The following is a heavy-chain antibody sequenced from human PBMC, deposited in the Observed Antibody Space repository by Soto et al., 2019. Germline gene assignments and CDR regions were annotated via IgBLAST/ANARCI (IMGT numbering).Heavy chain of an antibody. CDR2: IYYSGST. D-gene: IGHD4-17*01. Sequence: XXTLSLAFTVSSGSISHYYWRWIPQPPGKGLEWIGYIYYSGSTKYNPSLKSRVTISVDTAKNQFSLKLSSVTAADTAVYYCARTGDYGDFYYHYMDVWGKGTTVTVSS. J-gene: IGHJ6*03. CDR1: SGSISHYY. CDR3: ARTGDYGDFYYHYMDV. V-gene: IGHV4-59*01.